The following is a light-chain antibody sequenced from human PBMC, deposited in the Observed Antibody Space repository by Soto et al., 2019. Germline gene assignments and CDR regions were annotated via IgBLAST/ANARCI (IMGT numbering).Light chain of an antibody. V-gene: IGKV3-11*01. CDR1: QSIRTY. J-gene: IGKJ3*01. Sequence: EIVLTQSPATLSLSPGERATLSCRASQSIRTYLAWYQHKPGQAPRLLIYDASNRATGIPARFSGSGSGTDLTLTISSLETEDFAVYYCQQRSNPFTFGPGTNVDI. CDR3: QQRSNPFT. CDR2: DAS.